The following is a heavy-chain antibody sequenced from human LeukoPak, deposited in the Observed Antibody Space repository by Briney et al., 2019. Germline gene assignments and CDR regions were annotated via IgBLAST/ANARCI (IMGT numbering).Heavy chain of an antibody. Sequence: PGGSLRLSCVASGFTFSNYWMHWVRQVPGKGLVWGSRINLDGSTTTYADSVKGRFTISRDNAKNTLYLQMNSLRAEDTALYYCARDKTVSALRRDYMDVWGKGTTVTVSS. CDR2: INLDGSTT. J-gene: IGHJ6*03. CDR3: ARDKTVSALRRDYMDV. CDR1: GFTFSNYW. V-gene: IGHV3-74*01. D-gene: IGHD4-17*01.